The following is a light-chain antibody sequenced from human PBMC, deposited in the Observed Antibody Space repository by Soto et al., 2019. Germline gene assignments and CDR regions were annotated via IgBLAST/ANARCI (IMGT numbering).Light chain of an antibody. CDR2: SAS. CDR3: QQYNNWPRT. V-gene: IGKV3-15*01. J-gene: IGKJ1*01. Sequence: EIVMTQSPATLSVSPGERATLSCRASQSVSSDLAWYHQKPGQAPRLLIYSASTRATGIPARFSGSGSGTEFNLTINSLQSEDFAVYYCQQYNNWPRTFGQGTKVEIK. CDR1: QSVSSD.